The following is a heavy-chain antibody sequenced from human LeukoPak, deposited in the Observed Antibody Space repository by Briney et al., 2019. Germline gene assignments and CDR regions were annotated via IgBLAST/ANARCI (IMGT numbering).Heavy chain of an antibody. Sequence: SETLSLTCTVSGGSISSYYSSWIRQPPGKGLEWIGYIYYSGSTNYNPSLKSRVTISVDTSKNQFSLKLSSVTAADTAVYYCARDRGDILTGFDYWGQGTLVTVSS. CDR1: GGSISSYY. CDR3: ARDRGDILTGFDY. D-gene: IGHD3-9*01. CDR2: IYYSGST. V-gene: IGHV4-59*01. J-gene: IGHJ4*02.